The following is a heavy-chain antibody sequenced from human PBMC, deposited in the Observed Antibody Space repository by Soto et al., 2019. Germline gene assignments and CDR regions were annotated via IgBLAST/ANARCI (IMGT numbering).Heavy chain of an antibody. V-gene: IGHV1-69*06. CDR1: GATFSSYS. CDR3: ANIQIDSSGWYLWSLDS. CDR2: IIPIYGTS. Sequence: QVQLVQSGAAVKKPGSSVKVSCKASGATFSSYSISWVRQAPGQGLEWMGRIIPIYGTSNSAQKFQGRVTITADKSTSTTYMDLSSLRSDDTAVYYCANIQIDSSGWYLWSLDSWGQGTLVTVSS. J-gene: IGHJ4*02. D-gene: IGHD6-19*01.